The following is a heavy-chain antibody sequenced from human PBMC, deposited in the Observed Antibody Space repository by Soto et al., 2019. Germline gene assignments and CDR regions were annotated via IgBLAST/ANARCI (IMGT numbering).Heavy chain of an antibody. Sequence: GGSLRLSCAASGFTFSTYAMDWIRQAPGKGLEWVSGISHNGGRTYYAASVKGRFTISRDNSKNTLYLQMNSLRPEDTAIYYCAKDHHTTRPVATDYWGQASLVTVPS. CDR1: GFTFSTYA. V-gene: IGHV3-23*01. CDR2: ISHNGGRT. J-gene: IGHJ4*02. CDR3: AKDHHTTRPVATDY. D-gene: IGHD6-19*01.